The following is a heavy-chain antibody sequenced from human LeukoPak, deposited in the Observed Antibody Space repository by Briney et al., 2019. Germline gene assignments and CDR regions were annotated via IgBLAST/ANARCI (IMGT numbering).Heavy chain of an antibody. CDR2: ISYDGSNK. V-gene: IGHV3-30-3*01. CDR3: ARDPSALTTVVTFFDY. CDR1: GFTFSSYA. D-gene: IGHD4-23*01. Sequence: GGSLRLSCAASGFTFSSYAMHWARQAPGKGLEWVAVISYDGSNKYYADSVKGRFTISRDNSKNTLYLQMNSLRAEDTAVYYCARDPSALTTVVTFFDYWGQGTLVTVSS. J-gene: IGHJ4*02.